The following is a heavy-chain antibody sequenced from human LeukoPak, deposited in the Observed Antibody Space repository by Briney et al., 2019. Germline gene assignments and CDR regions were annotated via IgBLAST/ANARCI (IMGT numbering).Heavy chain of an antibody. CDR1: GGSISSDY. V-gene: IGHV4-59*12. CDR3: ARGGRDFWSGYLDYYYYYMDV. D-gene: IGHD3-3*01. J-gene: IGHJ6*03. Sequence: PSETLSLTCTVSGGSISSDYWNWIRQPPGKGLEWIGYIYYSRTTNYNPSLKSRVTISVDTSKNQFSLKLSSVTAADTAVYYCARGGRDFWSGYLDYYYYYMDVWGKGTTVTVSS. CDR2: IYYSRTT.